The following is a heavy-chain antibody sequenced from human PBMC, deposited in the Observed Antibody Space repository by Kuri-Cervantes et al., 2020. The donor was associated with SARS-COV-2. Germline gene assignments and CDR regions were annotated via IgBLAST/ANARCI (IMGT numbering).Heavy chain of an antibody. CDR2: IYYSGST. D-gene: IGHD5-18*01. J-gene: IGHJ5*02. CDR1: GGSISSHY. V-gene: IGHV4-59*11. CDR3: ARLGGYRSGYNWFDP. Sequence: SETLSLTCTVSGGSISSHYWSWIRQPPGKGLEWIGYIYYSGSTNYDPSLKSRVTISVDTSKNQFSLKLSSVTAADTALYYCARLGGYRSGYNWFDPWGQGTLVTVSS.